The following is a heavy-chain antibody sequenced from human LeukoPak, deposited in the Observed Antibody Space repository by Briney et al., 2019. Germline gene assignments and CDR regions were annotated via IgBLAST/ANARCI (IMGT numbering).Heavy chain of an antibody. CDR1: GGSFSGYY. Sequence: PSETLSLTCAVYGGSFSGYYWSWIRQPPGKGLEWIGEINHSGSTNYNPSLKSRVTISVDTSKNQFSLKLSSVTAADTAVYYCARRSPPGYYYYYMDVWGKGTTVTISS. CDR2: INHSGST. D-gene: IGHD1-1*01. J-gene: IGHJ6*03. CDR3: ARRSPPGYYYYYMDV. V-gene: IGHV4-34*01.